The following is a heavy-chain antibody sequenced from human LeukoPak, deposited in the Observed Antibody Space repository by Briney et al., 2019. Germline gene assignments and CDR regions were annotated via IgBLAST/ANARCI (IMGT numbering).Heavy chain of an antibody. D-gene: IGHD3-9*01. CDR2: IYHSGST. V-gene: IGHV4-4*02. J-gene: IGHJ4*02. Sequence: SGTLSLTCAVSGGSISSSNWWSWVRQPPGKGLEWIGEIYHSGSTNYNPSLKSRVTISVDKSKNQFSLKLSSVTAADTAVYYGARIGYDILTGYHSISQPSLPVDYWGQGTLVTVSS. CDR1: GGSISSSNW. CDR3: ARIGYDILTGYHSISQPSLPVDY.